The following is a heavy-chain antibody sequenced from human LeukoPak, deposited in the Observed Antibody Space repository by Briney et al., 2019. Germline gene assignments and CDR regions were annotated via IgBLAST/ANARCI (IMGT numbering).Heavy chain of an antibody. D-gene: IGHD5-24*01. Sequence: PSETLSLTCTVSGGSISSSSYYWGWIRQPPGKGLEWIGSIYYSGSTYYNPSLKSRVTISVDTSKNQFSLKLSSVTAADTAVYYCARGRTRWHNRAPDRYFDYWGQGTLVTVSS. V-gene: IGHV4-39*07. CDR1: GGSISSSSYY. CDR2: IYYSGST. J-gene: IGHJ4*02. CDR3: ARGRTRWHNRAPDRYFDY.